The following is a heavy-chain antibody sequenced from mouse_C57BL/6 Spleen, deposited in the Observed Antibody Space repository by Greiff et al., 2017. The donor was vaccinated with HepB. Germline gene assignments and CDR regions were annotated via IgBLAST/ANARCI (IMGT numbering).Heavy chain of an antibody. J-gene: IGHJ4*01. CDR1: GFSLTSYG. CDR2: IWSDGST. Sequence: QVQLKESGPGLVAPSQSLSITCTVSGFSLTSYGVHWVRQPPGKGLEWLVVIWSDGSTTYNSALKSRLSISKDNSKSQVFLKMNSLQTDDTAMYYCARQGDYYGSSLYYAMGYWGEGASGTVSS. D-gene: IGHD1-1*01. CDR3: ARQGDYYGSSLYYAMGY. V-gene: IGHV2-6-1*01.